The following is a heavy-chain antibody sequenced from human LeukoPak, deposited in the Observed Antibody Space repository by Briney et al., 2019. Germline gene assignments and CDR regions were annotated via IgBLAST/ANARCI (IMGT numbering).Heavy chain of an antibody. J-gene: IGHJ6*02. CDR1: GGSISSYY. CDR3: ARGRRRYGMDV. CDR2: IYYSGST. D-gene: IGHD6-6*01. V-gene: IGHV4-59*01. Sequence: SETLSLTCTVSGGSISSYYWSWIRQPPGKGLEWIGYIYYSGSTNYNPSLKSRVTISVDTSKNQFSLKLSSVTAADTAVYYCARGRRRYGMDVWGQGTTVTVSS.